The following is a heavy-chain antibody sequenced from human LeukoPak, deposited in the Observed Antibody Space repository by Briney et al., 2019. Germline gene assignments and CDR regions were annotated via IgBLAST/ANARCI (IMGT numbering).Heavy chain of an antibody. J-gene: IGHJ4*02. V-gene: IGHV3-23*01. CDR1: GFTFSTVA. CDR3: VKAPRDGYNKYYFDH. D-gene: IGHD5-24*01. Sequence: GGSLRLSCVASGFTFSTVAMSWARQAPGKGLEWVSVISESGATTYYADSVKGRFTISRDSSKDTLYLQMNSLRAEDTAIYYCVKAPRDGYNKYYFDHWGQGTLVTVSS. CDR2: ISESGATT.